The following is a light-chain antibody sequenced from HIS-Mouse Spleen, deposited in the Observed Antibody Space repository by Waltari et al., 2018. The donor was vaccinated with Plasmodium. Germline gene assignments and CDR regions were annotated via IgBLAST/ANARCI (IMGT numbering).Light chain of an antibody. J-gene: IGLJ2*01. CDR1: SLRSYY. CDR2: GNN. Sequence: SSELTQDPAVSVALGQTVRITCQGDSLRSYYASWYQQKPGQATVLVIYGNNNRPSGIPDRFSGSSSGNTASLTITGAQAEDEADYYCNSRDSSGNHLVFGGGTKLTVL. CDR3: NSRDSSGNHLV. V-gene: IGLV3-19*01.